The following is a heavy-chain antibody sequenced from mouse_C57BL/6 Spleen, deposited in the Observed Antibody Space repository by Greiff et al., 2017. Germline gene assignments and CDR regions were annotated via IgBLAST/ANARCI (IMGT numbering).Heavy chain of an antibody. CDR2: ISSGGSYT. J-gene: IGHJ2*01. V-gene: IGHV5-6*01. CDR1: GFTFSSYG. D-gene: IGHD4-1*01. Sequence: EVQLVESGGDLVKPGGSLKLSCAASGFTFSSYGMSWVRQTPDKRLEWVATISSGGSYTYYPDSVKGRFTISRDNAKNTLYLQMSSLKSEDTAMYYFASWDFDYWGQGTTLTVSS. CDR3: ASWDFDY.